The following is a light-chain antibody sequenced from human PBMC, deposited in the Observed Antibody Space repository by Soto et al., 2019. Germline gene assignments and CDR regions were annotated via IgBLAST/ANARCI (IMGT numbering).Light chain of an antibody. CDR1: SSSIGAGYD. J-gene: IGLJ2*01. Sequence: QAVVTQPPSVSGAPGQRVTISCTGSSSSIGAGYDVHWYQQLPGTAPKLLIYGNSNRPSGVPDRFSGSKSGTSASLAITGLQAEDEADYYCQSYDSSLSGPDVVFGGGTKLTVL. CDR2: GNS. CDR3: QSYDSSLSGPDVV. V-gene: IGLV1-40*01.